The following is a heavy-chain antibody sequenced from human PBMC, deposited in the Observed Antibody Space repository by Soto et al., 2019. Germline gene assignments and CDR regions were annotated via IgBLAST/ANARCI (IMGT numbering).Heavy chain of an antibody. V-gene: IGHV1-18*01. Sequence: QVQLVQSGPEVRMPGASVKVSCKTSGYTFTAYGLAWLRQAPGQRPEWMGWVSTNDDRTNYAQKFQGRVTMTTDRSTTTTSMELRSLRADDTAVFYCARELNTESSAYYSFAFCGQGTLVTVSS. J-gene: IGHJ4*02. CDR1: GYTFTAYG. D-gene: IGHD3-22*01. CDR2: VSTNDDRT. CDR3: ARELNTESSAYYSFAF.